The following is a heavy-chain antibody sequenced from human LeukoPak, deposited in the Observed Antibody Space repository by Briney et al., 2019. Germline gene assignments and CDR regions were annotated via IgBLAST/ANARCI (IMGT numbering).Heavy chain of an antibody. Sequence: GGSLRLSCAASGFTFSSYWMSWVRQAPGRGLNWVALISYDGSKEYFADSVKGRFTISRDNSKNTVYLQMNSLRVDDTAVYFCAKDFCTGGSCNFFDSWGQGTLVTVSS. CDR3: AKDFCTGGSCNFFDS. CDR2: ISYDGSKE. CDR1: GFTFSSYW. V-gene: IGHV3-30*18. J-gene: IGHJ4*02. D-gene: IGHD2-8*02.